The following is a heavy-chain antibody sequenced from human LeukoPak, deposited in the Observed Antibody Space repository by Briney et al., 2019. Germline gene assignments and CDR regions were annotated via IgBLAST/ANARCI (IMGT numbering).Heavy chain of an antibody. J-gene: IGHJ4*02. CDR1: GGSISSGGYY. V-gene: IGHV4-31*03. D-gene: IGHD6-13*01. CDR3: ASGGIAAAGTGY. CDR2: MYYSGST. Sequence: SQTLSLTCTVSGGSISSGGYYWSWIRQHPGKGLEWIGYMYYSGSTYYNPSLKSRVTISVDTSKKQFSLKLSSVTAADTAVYYCASGGIAAAGTGYWGQGTLVTVSS.